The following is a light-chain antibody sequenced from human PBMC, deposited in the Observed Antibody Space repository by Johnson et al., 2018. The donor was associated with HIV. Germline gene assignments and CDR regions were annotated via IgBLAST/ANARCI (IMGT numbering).Light chain of an antibody. CDR2: YNN. CDR3: GNWDNSLSAHV. V-gene: IGLV1-51*01. CDR1: SSNIGNNY. J-gene: IGLJ1*01. Sequence: QSVLTQPPSVSAAPGQKVTISCSGSSSNIGNNYVSWYQQLPGTAPKLLIYYNNKRPSGIPDRFSGSKSGTSATMGITGLLTGDEADYYGGNWDNSLSAHVFGTGTKVTVL.